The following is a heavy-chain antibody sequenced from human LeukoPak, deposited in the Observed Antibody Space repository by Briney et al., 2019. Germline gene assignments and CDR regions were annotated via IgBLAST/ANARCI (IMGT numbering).Heavy chain of an antibody. CDR1: GYSFTSYW. V-gene: IGHV5-51*01. D-gene: IGHD3-10*01. Sequence: GESLKISCKGSGYSFTSYWIGWVRQMPGKGLEWMGIIYPGDSDTRYSPSFQGQVTISADKSISTAYLQWSSLKASDTAMYYCARRGDYFYGSGSYYTRYYFDYWGQGTLVTVSS. J-gene: IGHJ4*02. CDR3: ARRGDYFYGSGSYYTRYYFDY. CDR2: IYPGDSDT.